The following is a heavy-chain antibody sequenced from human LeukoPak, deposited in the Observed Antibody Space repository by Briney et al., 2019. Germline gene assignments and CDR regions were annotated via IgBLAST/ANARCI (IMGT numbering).Heavy chain of an antibody. CDR1: GGSISSGSYY. Sequence: PAQTLCLTCTVPGGSISSGSYYWSWIRQPAGKGLEWIGRIYTSGSTNYNPCLKSRVTISVDTSKNQFSLKLSSVTAADAAVYYCARANSGYDSGYPPHFDYWGQGTLVTVSS. J-gene: IGHJ4*02. V-gene: IGHV4-61*02. CDR3: ARANSGYDSGYPPHFDY. D-gene: IGHD5-12*01. CDR2: IYTSGST.